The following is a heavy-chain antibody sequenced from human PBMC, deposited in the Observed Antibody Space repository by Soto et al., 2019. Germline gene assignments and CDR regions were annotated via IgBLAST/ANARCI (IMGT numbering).Heavy chain of an antibody. J-gene: IGHJ4*02. CDR2: IYYSGST. CDR1: GGSISSYY. D-gene: IGHD4-4*01. V-gene: IGHV4-59*08. Sequence: SETLSLTCTVSGGSISSYYWSWIRQPPGKGLEWIGYIYYSGSTNYNPSLKSRVTISVDTSKNQFSLKQSSVTAADTAVYYCARGGNSIYYFDYWGQGTLVTVSS. CDR3: ARGGNSIYYFDY.